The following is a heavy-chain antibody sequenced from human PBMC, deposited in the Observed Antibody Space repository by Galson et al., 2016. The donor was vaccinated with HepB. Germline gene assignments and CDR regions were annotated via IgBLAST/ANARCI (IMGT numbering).Heavy chain of an antibody. D-gene: IGHD3-16*01. CDR1: GGSISSGGYY. V-gene: IGHV4-31*03. J-gene: IGHJ4*02. CDR3: ARGGRKGLWGYYFDY. CDR2: IYHSGNA. Sequence: TLSLTCTVSGGSISSGGYYWSWIRHHPGEGLEWIGYIYHSGNAYYNASLKSRVTISVDTSKNQFFLKLTSLTAADTAVHFCARGGRKGLWGYYFDYWGQGTLVTVSS.